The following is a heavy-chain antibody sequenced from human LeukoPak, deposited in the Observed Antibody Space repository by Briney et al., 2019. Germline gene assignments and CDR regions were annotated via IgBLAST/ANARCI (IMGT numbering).Heavy chain of an antibody. J-gene: IGHJ4*02. Sequence: GGSLRLSCAASGFTFSNAWMSWVRQAPGKGLEWVGRIKSKTDGGTTDYAAPVKGRFTISRDDSKNTLYLQMNSLKTEDTAVYYCTTRRWELRLFDYWGQGTLVTVSS. D-gene: IGHD1-26*01. CDR1: GFTFSNAW. CDR2: IKSKTDGGTT. V-gene: IGHV3-15*01. CDR3: TTRRWELRLFDY.